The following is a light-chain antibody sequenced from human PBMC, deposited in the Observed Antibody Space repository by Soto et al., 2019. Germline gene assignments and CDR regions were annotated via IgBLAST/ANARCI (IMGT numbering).Light chain of an antibody. CDR1: QSVSSY. J-gene: IGKJ1*01. CDR3: QQYGGSSWT. CDR2: DAS. V-gene: IGKV3-11*01. Sequence: EIVMRQSPATLSVSPGERATLSCRASQSVSSYLAWYQQKPGQAPRLLIYDASNRATGIPARFSGSGSGTDFTLTISKLEPGDFAVYYCQQYGGSSWTFGQGTKVDIK.